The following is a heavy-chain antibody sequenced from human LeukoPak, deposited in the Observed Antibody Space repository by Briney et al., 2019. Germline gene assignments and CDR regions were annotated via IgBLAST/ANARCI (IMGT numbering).Heavy chain of an antibody. J-gene: IGHJ4*02. CDR2: INSDGGTT. Sequence: GGSLRLSCGASGFTFGTYWMHWVRQAPGKGLVWVSGINSDGGTTTYADSVKGRFTISRDNAKNTLYLQMNSLRAEDTAVYYCASPTISRSLDYWGQGTLVTVSS. V-gene: IGHV3-74*01. CDR1: GFTFGTYW. CDR3: ASPTISRSLDY. D-gene: IGHD1-26*01.